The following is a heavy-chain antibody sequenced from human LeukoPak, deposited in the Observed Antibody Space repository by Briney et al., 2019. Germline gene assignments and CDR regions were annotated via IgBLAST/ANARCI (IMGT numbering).Heavy chain of an antibody. J-gene: IGHJ5*02. CDR2: ISNGGDYT. CDR3: AKAGRENNSSTSYSTRRSWFDP. Sequence: GGSLRLSCAASRFTFSYYAMTWVRQAPGKGLEWVSGISNGGDYTYYADSVKGRFTISRDNSKNTLYLQMNSLRAEDTAVYYCAKAGRENNSSTSYSTRRSWFDPWGQGTLVTVSS. D-gene: IGHD2-2*01. V-gene: IGHV3-23*01. CDR1: RFTFSYYA.